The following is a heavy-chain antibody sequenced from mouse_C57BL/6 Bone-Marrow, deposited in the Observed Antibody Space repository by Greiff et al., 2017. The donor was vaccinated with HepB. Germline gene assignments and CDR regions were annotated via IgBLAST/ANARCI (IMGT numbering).Heavy chain of an antibody. D-gene: IGHD1-1*01. Sequence: EVKVVESEGGLVQPGSSMKLSCTASGFTFSDYYMAWVRQVPEKGLEWVANINYDGSSTYYLDSLKSRFIISRDNAKNILYLQMSSLKSEDTATYYCARDWPYYYGSWYAMDYWGQGTSVTVSS. CDR3: ARDWPYYYGSWYAMDY. J-gene: IGHJ4*01. CDR2: INYDGSST. V-gene: IGHV5-16*01. CDR1: GFTFSDYY.